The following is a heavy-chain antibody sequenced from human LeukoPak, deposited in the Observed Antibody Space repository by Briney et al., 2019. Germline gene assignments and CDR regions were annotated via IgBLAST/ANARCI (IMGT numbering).Heavy chain of an antibody. V-gene: IGHV4-30-2*01. CDR1: GGSISSGGYS. CDR3: ADSKVGATNY. CDR2: INHSGST. D-gene: IGHD1-26*01. Sequence: PSETLSLTCAVSGGSISSGGYSWSWIRQPPGKGLEWIGEINHSGSTNYNPSLKSRVTISVDTSKNQFSLKLSSVTAADTAVYYCADSKVGATNYWGQGTLVTVSS. J-gene: IGHJ4*02.